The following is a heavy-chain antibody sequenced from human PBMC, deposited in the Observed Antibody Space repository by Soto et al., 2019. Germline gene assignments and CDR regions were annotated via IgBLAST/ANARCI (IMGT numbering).Heavy chain of an antibody. J-gene: IGHJ4*02. CDR2: IYHSGNT. D-gene: IGHD2-2*02. CDR1: DGSITTGVSC. Sequence: SETLSLTCGVADGSITTGVSCLSWIRQHPGKGLEWIGNIYHSGNTYYNPSLKSRLTISVDTSKNHFSLMVDSVTAADTAVYYCARARFQVLYGKPYFDSWGQGTLVTVSS. V-gene: IGHV4-31*11. CDR3: ARARFQVLYGKPYFDS.